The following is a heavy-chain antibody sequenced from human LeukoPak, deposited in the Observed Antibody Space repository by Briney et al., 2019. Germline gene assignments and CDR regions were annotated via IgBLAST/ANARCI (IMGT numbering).Heavy chain of an antibody. Sequence: PSETLSLTCTVSGGSISSYFWSWIRQPPGKGLEWIGYIYYSGSTNYNPSLKSRATMSVDTSKNQFSLKLSSVTAADTPVYYCARIDRAVAGTIDYWGQGTLVTVSS. V-gene: IGHV4-59*08. CDR3: ARIDRAVAGTIDY. CDR2: IYYSGST. CDR1: GGSISSYF. D-gene: IGHD6-19*01. J-gene: IGHJ4*02.